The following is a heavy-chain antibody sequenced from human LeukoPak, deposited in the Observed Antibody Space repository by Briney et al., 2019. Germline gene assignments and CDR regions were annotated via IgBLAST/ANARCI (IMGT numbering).Heavy chain of an antibody. D-gene: IGHD2-2*01. CDR2: IYTSGST. CDR3: ARLSADSSSSRGFDY. Sequence: KPSETLSLTCTVSGASITGYYWTWIRQPAGKGLEWLGRIYTSGSTNYSPSLKSRVTMSVDTSKNQFSLKLSSVTAADTAVYYCARLSADSSSSRGFDYWGQGTLVTVSS. V-gene: IGHV4-4*07. J-gene: IGHJ4*02. CDR1: GASITGYY.